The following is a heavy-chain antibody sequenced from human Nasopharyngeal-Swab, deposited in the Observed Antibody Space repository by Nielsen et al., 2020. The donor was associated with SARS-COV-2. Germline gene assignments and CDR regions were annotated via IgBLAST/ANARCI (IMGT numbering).Heavy chain of an antibody. D-gene: IGHD2/OR15-2a*01. CDR3: ARDRMRAIDAFDI. Sequence: WIRQQRGKGLEWVAVIWYDGSNKYYADSVKGRFTISRDNSKNTLYLQMNSLRAEDTAVYYCARDRMRAIDAFDIWGQGTMVTVSS. J-gene: IGHJ3*02. CDR2: IWYDGSNK. V-gene: IGHV3-33*01.